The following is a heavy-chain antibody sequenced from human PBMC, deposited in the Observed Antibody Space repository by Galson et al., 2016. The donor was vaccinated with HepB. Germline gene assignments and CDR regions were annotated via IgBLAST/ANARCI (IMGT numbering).Heavy chain of an antibody. CDR1: GFTFSNYA. J-gene: IGHJ4*02. CDR3: ARPYHFGSGKQYKMVPPLLWTWAY. V-gene: IGHV3-30*04. D-gene: IGHD3-10*01. CDR2: ISYDGSKK. Sequence: SLRLSCAASGFTFSNYAMNWVRRAPGKGLEWVAVISYDGSKKYYADSVKGRFTISRDNAKNTLYVQMNSLRAEDTAVYYCARPYHFGSGKQYKMVPPLLWTWAYWGQGALVTVSS.